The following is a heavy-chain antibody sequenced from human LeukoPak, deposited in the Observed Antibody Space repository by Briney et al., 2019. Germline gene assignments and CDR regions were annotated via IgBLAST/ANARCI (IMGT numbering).Heavy chain of an antibody. Sequence: GESLKISCKGSGYSFTSYWIGWVRQMPGKGLEWRGIIYPGDSDTRYSPSFQGQVTISADKSISTAYLQWSSLKASDTAMYYCARLQKRVVVAANDAFDIWGQGTMVTVSS. J-gene: IGHJ3*02. V-gene: IGHV5-51*01. CDR1: GYSFTSYW. CDR2: IYPGDSDT. D-gene: IGHD2-15*01. CDR3: ARLQKRVVVAANDAFDI.